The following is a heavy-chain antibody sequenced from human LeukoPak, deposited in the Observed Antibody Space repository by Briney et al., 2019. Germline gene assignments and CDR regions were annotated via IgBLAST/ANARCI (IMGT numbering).Heavy chain of an antibody. D-gene: IGHD1-1*01. V-gene: IGHV2-5*01. J-gene: IGHJ6*02. CDR2: IYWNDDK. Sequence: SGPTLVNPPQTLTLTCTFSGFSLSTGGVGVGWIRQPPGKALEWLPFIYWNDDKRYSPSLKSRLTITKDTSKNQVVLTMTNMDPVDTATYFCAHPVNDLTLEPPSGMDVWGRGTTVTVSS. CDR1: GFSLSTGGVG. CDR3: AHPVNDLTLEPPSGMDV.